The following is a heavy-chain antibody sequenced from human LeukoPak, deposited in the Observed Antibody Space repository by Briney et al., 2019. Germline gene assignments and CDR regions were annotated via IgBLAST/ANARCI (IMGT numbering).Heavy chain of an antibody. D-gene: IGHD3-3*01. CDR2: ISAYNGNT. J-gene: IGHJ4*02. V-gene: IGHV1-18*01. CDR3: ARRRTIFGVAAGDFDY. CDR1: GYTFTSYG. Sequence: GASVKVSCKASGYTFTSYGISWVRQAPGQGLEWMGWISAYNGNTNYAQKLQGRVTMTTDTSTSTAYMELRSLRSDDTAVYYCARRRTIFGVAAGDFDYWGQGTLVTVSS.